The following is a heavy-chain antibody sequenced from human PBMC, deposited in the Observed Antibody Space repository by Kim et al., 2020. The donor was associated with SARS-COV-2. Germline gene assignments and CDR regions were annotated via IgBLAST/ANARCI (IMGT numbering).Heavy chain of an antibody. CDR3: ARGRGDYYDSSGYYYGPYYFDY. D-gene: IGHD3-22*01. Sequence: SETLSLTCAVYGGSFSGYYWSWIRQPPGKGLEWIGEINHSGSTNYNPSLKSRVTISVDTSKNQFSLKLSSVTAADTAVYYCARGRGDYYDSSGYYYGPYYFDYWGQGTLVTVSS. V-gene: IGHV4-34*01. J-gene: IGHJ4*02. CDR2: INHSGST. CDR1: GGSFSGYY.